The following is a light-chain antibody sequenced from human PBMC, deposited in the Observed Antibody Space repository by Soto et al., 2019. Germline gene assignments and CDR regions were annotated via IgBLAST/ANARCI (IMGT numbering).Light chain of an antibody. CDR1: QSVSSN. CDR3: QHYNNWPPWT. V-gene: IGKV3-15*01. J-gene: IGKJ1*01. CDR2: GAS. Sequence: EIVMTQSPAAVSGSPGERATFSCRASQSVSSNLAWYQQKPGQAPRLLIYGASIRATGIPARFSGSGSGTEFTLTISSLQSEDFAVYYCQHYNNWPPWTFGQGTKVDIK.